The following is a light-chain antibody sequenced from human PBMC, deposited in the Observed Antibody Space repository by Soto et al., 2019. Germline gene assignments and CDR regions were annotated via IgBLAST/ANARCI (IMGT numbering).Light chain of an antibody. CDR3: SSYSISTAYL. CDR1: SGDVGGYDY. J-gene: IGLJ1*01. Sequence: QSVLTQPASVSGSPGHSITISCTGTSGDVGGYDYVSWYQLHPGKAPKLMVFEVSNRPSGVSYRFSGSKSGNTASLTISGLQAEDEADYFCSSYSISTAYLFGTGTKVTVL. CDR2: EVS. V-gene: IGLV2-14*01.